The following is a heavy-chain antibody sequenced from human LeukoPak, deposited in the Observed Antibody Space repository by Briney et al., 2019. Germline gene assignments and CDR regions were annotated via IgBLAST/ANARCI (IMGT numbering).Heavy chain of an antibody. V-gene: IGHV1-58*01. J-gene: IGHJ4*02. CDR1: GFTFTSSA. Sequence: SVKASCKASGFTFTSSAVQWVRQARGQRLEWIGWIVVGSGNTNYAQKFQERVTITRDTSASTAYMELSSLRSEDTAVYYCARDGPRRSGSSPLDYWGQGTLVTVSS. CDR3: ARDGPRRSGSSPLDY. D-gene: IGHD3-10*01. CDR2: IVVGSGNT.